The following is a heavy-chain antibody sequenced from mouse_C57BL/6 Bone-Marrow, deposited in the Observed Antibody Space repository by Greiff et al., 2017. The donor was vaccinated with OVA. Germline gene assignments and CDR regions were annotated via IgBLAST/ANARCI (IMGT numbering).Heavy chain of an antibody. CDR2: IWSGGST. Sequence: VKLQQSGPGLVQPSQSLSITCTVSGFSLTSYGVHWVRQSPGKGLEWLGVIWSGGSTDYNAAFISRLSISKDNAKRQVFYKMSRLQAEDTAIYYCARLYYGYEGFAYWGQGTLVTVSA. D-gene: IGHD2-2*01. CDR3: ARLYYGYEGFAY. CDR1: GFSLTSYG. V-gene: IGHV2-2*01. J-gene: IGHJ3*01.